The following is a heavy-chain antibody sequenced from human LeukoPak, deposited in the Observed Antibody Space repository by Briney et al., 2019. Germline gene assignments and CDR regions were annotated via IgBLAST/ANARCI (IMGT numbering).Heavy chain of an antibody. CDR1: GGSISSGSYY. J-gene: IGHJ4*02. D-gene: IGHD3-22*01. CDR2: IYTSGST. CDR3: ASSVVVDSSGYYYVDY. Sequence: SETLSLTCTVSGGSISSGSYYWSWIRQPAGKGLEWIGRIYTSGSTNYNPSLKSRVTISVDTSKNQFSLKLSSVTAADTAVYYCASSVVVDSSGYYYVDYWGQGTLVTVSS. V-gene: IGHV4-61*02.